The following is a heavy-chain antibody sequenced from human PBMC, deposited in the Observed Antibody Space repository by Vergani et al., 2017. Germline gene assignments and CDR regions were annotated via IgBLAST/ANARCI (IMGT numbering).Heavy chain of an antibody. CDR3: ARDGGDTGIAARVGVGWFDP. Sequence: QVQLQESGPGLVKPSQTLSLTCTVSGGSISSGSYYWSWIRQPAGKGLEWIGRIYTSGSTNYNPSLKSRVTISVDTSKNQFSLKLSSVTAADTAVYYCARDGGDTGIAARVGVGWFDPWGQGTLVTVSS. D-gene: IGHD6-6*01. J-gene: IGHJ5*02. V-gene: IGHV4-61*02. CDR1: GGSISSGSYY. CDR2: IYTSGST.